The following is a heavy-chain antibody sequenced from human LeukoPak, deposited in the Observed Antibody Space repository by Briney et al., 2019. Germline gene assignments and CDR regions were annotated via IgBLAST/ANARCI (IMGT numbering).Heavy chain of an antibody. Sequence: GGSLRLSCEVSGFSFSSYSMNWVRQAPGKGLEWVSYINSRSSIIKYADSVGGRFIISRDNAENVLYLQMNSLRSEDTAVYYCAREGIGYYIDGWGKGTTVIVSS. V-gene: IGHV3-48*01. CDR3: AREGIGYYIDG. CDR2: INSRSSII. CDR1: GFSFSSYS. D-gene: IGHD2-2*01. J-gene: IGHJ6*03.